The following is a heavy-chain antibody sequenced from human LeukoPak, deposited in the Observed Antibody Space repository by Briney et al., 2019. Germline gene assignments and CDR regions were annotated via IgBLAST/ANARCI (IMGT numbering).Heavy chain of an antibody. CDR2: ISYDGSNK. V-gene: IGHV3-30*04. Sequence: GGSLRLSCAASGFTFSSYAMHWVRQAPGKGLEWVAVISYDGSNKYYADSVKGRFTISRDNSKNTLYLQMYSLRAEDTAVYYCARAGYSGYDLDYWGQGTLVTVSS. D-gene: IGHD5-12*01. CDR3: ARAGYSGYDLDY. J-gene: IGHJ4*02. CDR1: GFTFSSYA.